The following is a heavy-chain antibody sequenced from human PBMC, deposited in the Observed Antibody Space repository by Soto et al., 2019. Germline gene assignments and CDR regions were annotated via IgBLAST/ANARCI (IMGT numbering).Heavy chain of an antibody. V-gene: IGHV1-18*01. CDR3: TRSDYDFWCGYYDALDI. CDR1: GYTFTSYG. Sequence: QVQLVQSGAEVKKPGASVKVSCKASGYTFTSYGLTWVRQAPGQGLEWMGWISAYNGNTNYAQKLRGRVTLTTDTSTSTAYMEQRSLSSDAAAVDYWTRSDYDFWCGYYDALDIWRQGTMVAFSS. D-gene: IGHD3-3*01. CDR2: ISAYNGNT. J-gene: IGHJ3*02.